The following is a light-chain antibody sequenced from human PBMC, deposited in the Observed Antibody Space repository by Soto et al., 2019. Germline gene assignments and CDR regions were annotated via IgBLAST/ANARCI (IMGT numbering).Light chain of an antibody. CDR1: QSISTY. Sequence: DIRMTQSPSSLSASVGDRVTITCRASQSISTYLNWYQQRPGKAPRLLIYRASKLQSGVPSRFSGSGSGTGFTLTINTLQPEDSATYSCRHTKGAPPTFGQGTKVEVK. CDR3: RHTKGAPPT. V-gene: IGKV1-39*01. J-gene: IGKJ1*01. CDR2: RAS.